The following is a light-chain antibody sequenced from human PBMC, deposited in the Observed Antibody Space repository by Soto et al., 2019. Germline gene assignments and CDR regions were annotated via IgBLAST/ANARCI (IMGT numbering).Light chain of an antibody. J-gene: IGLJ1*01. CDR1: SSNIGAGYD. CDR3: QSYDTSLRDV. Sequence: QSVLTQPPSVSGAPGQRGTISCTGSSSNIGAGYDVHWYQQLPGTAPKLLIYGNNDRPSGVPDRFSGSKSGTSASLAITGLQTEDEADYYCQSYDTSLRDVFGTGTKVTVL. CDR2: GNN. V-gene: IGLV1-40*01.